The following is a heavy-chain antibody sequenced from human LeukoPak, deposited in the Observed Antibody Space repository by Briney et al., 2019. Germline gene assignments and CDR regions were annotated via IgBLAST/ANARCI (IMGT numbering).Heavy chain of an antibody. J-gene: IGHJ4*02. D-gene: IGHD5-18*01. CDR1: VFTFSSYA. Sequence: PGGSLRLSCATSVFTFSSYAMHWVRQAPGKGLEWVAVISYDGSNKYYADSVKGRFTISRDNSKNTLYLQMNSLRAEDTAVYYCARARGRGYSYGTYFDYWGQGTLVTVSS. CDR3: ARARGRGYSYGTYFDY. V-gene: IGHV3-30-3*01. CDR2: ISYDGSNK.